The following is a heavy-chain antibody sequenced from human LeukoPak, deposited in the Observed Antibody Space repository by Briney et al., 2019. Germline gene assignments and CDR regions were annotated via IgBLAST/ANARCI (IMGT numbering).Heavy chain of an antibody. CDR1: GGSISSSSYY. CDR3: ARQGSGNYLSPVNY. V-gene: IGHV4-39*01. D-gene: IGHD1-26*01. CDR2: IYYSGST. J-gene: IGHJ4*02. Sequence: SETLSLTCTVSGGSISSSSYYWGWIRQPPGKGLEWIGSIYYSGSTFYNPSLTSRVTISADTSKNQFSLNLGSVTAADTVVFYCARQGSGNYLSPVNYWGQGTLVTVSS.